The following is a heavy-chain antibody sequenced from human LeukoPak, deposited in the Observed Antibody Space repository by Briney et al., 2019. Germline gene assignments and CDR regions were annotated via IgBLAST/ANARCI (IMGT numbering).Heavy chain of an antibody. Sequence: GESLKISRKASGYDFTTYWIGWVRQMPGKGLEWMGIIYPGDSHTRYSPSFQGQVTISADKSVSTAYLQWSSLKASDTAMYYCARARWFDPWGQGTLVTVSS. J-gene: IGHJ5*02. V-gene: IGHV5-51*01. CDR1: GYDFTTYW. CDR3: ARARWFDP. CDR2: IYPGDSHT.